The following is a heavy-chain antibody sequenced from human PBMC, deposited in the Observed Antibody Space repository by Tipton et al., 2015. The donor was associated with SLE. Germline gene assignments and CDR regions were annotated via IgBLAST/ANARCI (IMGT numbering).Heavy chain of an antibody. Sequence: TLSLTCTVSGGSISSSDYYWGWNRPPPVKGLEWISPIHYGVRYTENSFYNTSLKSRVTISLDTSRNQFSRKLTSVTAADTAVYYCARGAIAVAGSGWFDPWGQGTLVTVSS. V-gene: IGHV4-39*07. J-gene: IGHJ5*02. CDR1: GGSISSSDYY. CDR2: IHYGVRYTENS. CDR3: ARGAIAVAGSGWFDP. D-gene: IGHD6-19*01.